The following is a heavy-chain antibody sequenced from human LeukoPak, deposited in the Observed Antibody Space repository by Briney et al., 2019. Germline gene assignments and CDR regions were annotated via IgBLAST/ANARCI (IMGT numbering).Heavy chain of an antibody. D-gene: IGHD2-15*01. Sequence: GGSLRLSCAASGFTFSSYWMHWVRQAPGKGLVWVSRINSDGSSTSYADSVKGRFTISRDNAKNTLYLQMNSLRAEDTAVYYRARSLSGGSCGYWGQGTLVTVSS. J-gene: IGHJ4*02. CDR2: INSDGSST. V-gene: IGHV3-74*01. CDR3: ARSLSGGSCGY. CDR1: GFTFSSYW.